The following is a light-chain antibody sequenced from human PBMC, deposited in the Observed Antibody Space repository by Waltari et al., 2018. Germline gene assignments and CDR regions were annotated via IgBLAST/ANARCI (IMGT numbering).Light chain of an antibody. V-gene: IGKV3-11*01. CDR3: QQRTNWPPIFS. CDR2: DAA. J-gene: IGKJ3*01. CDR1: QSVGSS. Sequence: EIVLTQSPATLSLSPGETATLSCRASQSVGSSLAWYQQKPGQAPRLLIYDAAKRATGSPARFSGSGSSTDFTLTISSLESEDFAVYYCQQRTNWPPIFSFGPGTKVDIK.